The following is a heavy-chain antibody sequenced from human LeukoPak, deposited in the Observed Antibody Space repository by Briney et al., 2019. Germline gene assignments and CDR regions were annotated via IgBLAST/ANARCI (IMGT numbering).Heavy chain of an antibody. CDR1: GGSFSGYY. CDR3: ARVVWTYHYGSGSYSLYYYYYMDV. V-gene: IGHV4-34*01. J-gene: IGHJ6*03. CDR2: INHSGST. D-gene: IGHD3-10*01. Sequence: SETLSLTCAVYGGSFSGYYWSWIRQPPGKGLEWIGEINHSGSTNYNPSLKSRVTISVDTSKNQFSLKLSSVTAADTAVYYCARVVWTYHYGSGSYSLYYYYYMDVWGKGTTVTVSS.